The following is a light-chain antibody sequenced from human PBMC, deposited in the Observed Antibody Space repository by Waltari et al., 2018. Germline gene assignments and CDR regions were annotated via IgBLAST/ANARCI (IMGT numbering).Light chain of an antibody. CDR1: SSNIGSNT. CDR2: SNN. CDR3: AAWDDSLNGLWV. J-gene: IGLJ3*02. V-gene: IGLV1-44*01. Sequence: QSVLTQPPSASGTPGQGVTISCSGSSSNIGSNTVNWYQQLPGTAPKLLIYSNNPRPPGVPDRFSGSKSGTSASLAISGLQSEDEADYYCAAWDDSLNGLWVFGGGTKLTVL.